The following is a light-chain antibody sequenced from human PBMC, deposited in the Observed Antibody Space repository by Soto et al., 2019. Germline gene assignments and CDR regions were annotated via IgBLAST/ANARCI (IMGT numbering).Light chain of an antibody. J-gene: IGKJ4*01. Sequence: EVVLTQSPGTLSLSPGERATLSCRASQTISSTFLAWYLQRPGQAPRLLIYGASSRATGIPDRFSGSGSGTDFTLTISRLEPEDFAVYYCQQFGLSPTFGGGTKVDI. CDR2: GAS. CDR1: QTISSTF. CDR3: QQFGLSPT. V-gene: IGKV3-20*01.